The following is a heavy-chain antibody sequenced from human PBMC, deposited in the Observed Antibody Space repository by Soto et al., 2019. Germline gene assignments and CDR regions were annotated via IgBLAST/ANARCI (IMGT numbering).Heavy chain of an antibody. V-gene: IGHV3-23*01. CDR1: GFTFSSYA. D-gene: IGHD4-17*01. CDR2: ISGSGGST. Sequence: GGSLRLSCAASGFTFSSYAMSWVRQAPGKGLEWVSAISGSGGSTYYADSVKGRFTISRDNSKNTLYLQMNSLRATDTAVYYCAKDSSTTVHTRSYYYGMDVWGQGNKVTVSS. J-gene: IGHJ6*02. CDR3: AKDSSTTVHTRSYYYGMDV.